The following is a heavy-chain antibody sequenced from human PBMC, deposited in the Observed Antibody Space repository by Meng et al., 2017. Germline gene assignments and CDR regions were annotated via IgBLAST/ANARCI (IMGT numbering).Heavy chain of an antibody. CDR2: ISSSSNYI. CDR1: GFIFSSYN. V-gene: IGHV3-21*04. J-gene: IGHJ4*02. CDR3: ARGVLRYFDWFPTAGY. D-gene: IGHD3-9*01. Sequence: GGSLRLSCTASGFIFSSYNINWVRQAPGKGLEWVSSISSSSNYIYYADSLKGRFTISRDNAKNSLYLQMNSLRAEDTAVYYCARGVLRYFDWFPTAGYWGQGTLVTVSS.